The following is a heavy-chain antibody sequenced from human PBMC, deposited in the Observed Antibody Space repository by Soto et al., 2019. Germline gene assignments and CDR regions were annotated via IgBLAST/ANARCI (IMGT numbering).Heavy chain of an antibody. CDR2: ISGSDGKT. Sequence: PGGSLRLSCAASGFSFGSYDLSWVRQAPGKGLEWVSTISGSDGKTFYADSVKGRFSISRDTSQNTLYLRMNSMRADDTAIYYCARCSYLDYWGQGTRVTVSS. J-gene: IGHJ4*02. CDR3: ARCSYLDY. CDR1: GFSFGSYD. V-gene: IGHV3-23*01. D-gene: IGHD2-15*01.